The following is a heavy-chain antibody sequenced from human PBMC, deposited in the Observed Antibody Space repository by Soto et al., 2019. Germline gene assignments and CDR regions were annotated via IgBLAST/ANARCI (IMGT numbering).Heavy chain of an antibody. CDR1: GFTFSSYA. D-gene: IGHD4-17*01. V-gene: IGHV3-23*01. CDR2: ISGSGGST. J-gene: IGHJ6*03. CDR3: AKDADYGDYLYYYYMDV. Sequence: EVQLLESGGGLVQPGGSLRLSCAASGFTFSSYAMNWVRQAPGKGLEWVSAISGSGGSTYYADSVNGRFTISRDNYKNTLYLQMNSLRDEDTAVYYCAKDADYGDYLYYYYMDVWGKGTTVTVSS.